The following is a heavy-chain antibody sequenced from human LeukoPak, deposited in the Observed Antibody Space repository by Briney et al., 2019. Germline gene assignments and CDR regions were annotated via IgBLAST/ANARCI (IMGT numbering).Heavy chain of an antibody. CDR3: ARWGFTTNPFDY. CDR1: GYTFTGYY. J-gene: IGHJ4*02. CDR2: INPNSGGT. D-gene: IGHD2/OR15-2a*01. Sequence: ASVKVSCKASGYTFTGYYMHWVRQAPGQGLEWMGWINPNSGGTNYAQKFQGRVTMTRNTSISTAYMELSSLRSEDTAVYYCARWGFTTNPFDYWGQGTLVTVSS. V-gene: IGHV1-2*02.